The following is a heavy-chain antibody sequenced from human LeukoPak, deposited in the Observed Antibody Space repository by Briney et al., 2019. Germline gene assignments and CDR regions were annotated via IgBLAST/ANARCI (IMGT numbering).Heavy chain of an antibody. CDR1: GASISNYY. CDR3: ARAGGYCSGGSCYPGGAFDI. D-gene: IGHD2-15*01. Sequence: SETLSLTCNVSGASISNYYWSWIPQPPGKGLEWIGYISYSGSTNYNPSLKSRVTISVDTSKTQFSLKLSSVTAADTAVYYCARAGGYCSGGSCYPGGAFDIWGQGTMVTVSS. J-gene: IGHJ3*02. CDR2: ISYSGST. V-gene: IGHV4-59*01.